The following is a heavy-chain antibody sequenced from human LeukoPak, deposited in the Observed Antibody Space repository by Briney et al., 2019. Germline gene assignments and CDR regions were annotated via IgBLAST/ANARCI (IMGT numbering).Heavy chain of an antibody. CDR1: GFTFSRYS. J-gene: IGHJ2*01. CDR3: ARDAASLHTYWYFDL. Sequence: PGGSLRLSCVVSGFTFSRYSMNWVRQAPGKGLEWVSYISSGGTTVYNADSVKGRFTISSDNARNSLYLQMNSLRDEDTAVYYCARDAASLHTYWYFDLWGRGTLVTVSS. CDR2: ISSGGTTV. V-gene: IGHV3-48*02.